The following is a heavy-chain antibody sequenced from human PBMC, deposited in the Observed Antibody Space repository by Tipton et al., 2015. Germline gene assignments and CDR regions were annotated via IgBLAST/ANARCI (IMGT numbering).Heavy chain of an antibody. V-gene: IGHV1-18*01. CDR1: GYTFTNYG. CDR2: ISAYNGNT. D-gene: IGHD3-10*01. Sequence: QLVQSGAEVKKSGASVKVSCKASGYTFTNYGISWVRQAPGQGLEWMGWISAYNGNTNYAQNLQGRVTMTTDTSTSTVYMELRSLRSDDTAMYYCARDKGGYSHYYYGMDVWGQGTTVTVSS. J-gene: IGHJ6*02. CDR3: ARDKGGYSHYYYGMDV.